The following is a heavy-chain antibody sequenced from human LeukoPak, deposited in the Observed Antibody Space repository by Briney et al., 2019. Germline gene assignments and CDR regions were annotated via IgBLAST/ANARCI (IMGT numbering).Heavy chain of an antibody. CDR2: ISGPGSTK. D-gene: IGHD5-18*01. Sequence: GGSLRFSCAASGFTFKNYAMGWVRQAPGKGLVWVSTISGPGSTKYYADSVEGRFTISRDDSKNNLFLQMNSLRVEDTAIYYCAKVRGGFTYGGYFDHWGQGALVIVSS. CDR1: GFTFKNYA. J-gene: IGHJ4*02. V-gene: IGHV3-23*01. CDR3: AKVRGGFTYGGYFDH.